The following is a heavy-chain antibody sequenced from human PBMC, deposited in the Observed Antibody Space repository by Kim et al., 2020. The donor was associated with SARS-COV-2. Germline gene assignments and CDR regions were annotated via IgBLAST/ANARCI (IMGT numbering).Heavy chain of an antibody. V-gene: IGHV1-69*13. Sequence: SVKVSCKASGGTFSSYAISWVRQAPGQGLEWMGGIIPIFGTANYAQKFQGRVTITADESTSTAYMELSSLRSEDTAVYYCARSGGSGSYYKAYWGQGTLVTVSS. D-gene: IGHD3-10*01. CDR1: GGTFSSYA. J-gene: IGHJ4*02. CDR2: IIPIFGTA. CDR3: ARSGGSGSYYKAY.